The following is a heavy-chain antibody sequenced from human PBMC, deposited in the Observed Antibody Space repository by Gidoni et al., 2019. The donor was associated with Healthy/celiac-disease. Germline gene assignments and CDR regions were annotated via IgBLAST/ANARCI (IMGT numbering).Heavy chain of an antibody. CDR1: RFSLSTSGVG. CDR2: IYWDDDQ. J-gene: IGHJ4*02. CDR3: AHGPDPGPWDY. V-gene: IGHV2-5*02. Sequence: QITLKESGPTLVKPPQPLTLPCTFARFSLSTSGVGVGWIRQPPGKALEWFALIYWDDDQRYSPSLKSMLTITKDTSKNQVVLTMTNMDPVDTATYYCAHGPDPGPWDYWGQGTLVTVSS.